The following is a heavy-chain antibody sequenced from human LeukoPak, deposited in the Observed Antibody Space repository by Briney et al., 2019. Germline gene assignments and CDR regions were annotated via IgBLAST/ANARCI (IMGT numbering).Heavy chain of an antibody. D-gene: IGHD4-17*01. V-gene: IGHV3-74*03. CDR3: ARGIYGDSVAFDH. CDR2: LDGDGSTT. Sequence: GGSLRLSCAASGFTFSSYWIHWVRHAPGKGLVWVSRLDGDGSTTKYADSAEGRFTISRDNARNMLYLQMNSLGAEDTAVYYCARGIYGDSVAFDHWGQGTLVTVSS. CDR1: GFTFSSYW. J-gene: IGHJ4*02.